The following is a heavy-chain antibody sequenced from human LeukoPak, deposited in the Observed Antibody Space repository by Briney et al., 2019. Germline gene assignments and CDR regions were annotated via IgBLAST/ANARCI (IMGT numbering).Heavy chain of an antibody. CDR2: IYYSGST. Sequence: SETLSLTCTVSGGSISSGGYYWSWIRQHPGKGLEWIGYIYYSGSTYYNPSLKSRVTISVDRSKNQFSLRLSSVTAADTAVYYCARDSYSSTWSPSYYFDYWGQGTLVTVSS. CDR3: ARDSYSSTWSPSYYFDY. V-gene: IGHV4-31*03. CDR1: GGSISSGGYY. J-gene: IGHJ4*02. D-gene: IGHD6-13*01.